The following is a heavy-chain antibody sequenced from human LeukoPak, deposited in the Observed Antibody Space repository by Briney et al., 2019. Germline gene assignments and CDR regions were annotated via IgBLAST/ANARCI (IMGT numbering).Heavy chain of an antibody. CDR3: ARGTYYYDSSGYYYFDY. J-gene: IGHJ4*02. CDR1: GYTLTELS. Sequence: ASVKVSCKVSGYTLTELSMHWVRQAPGKGLEWMGGFDPEDGETIYAQKFQGRVTMTEDTSTDTAYMELSRLRSDDTAVYYCARGTYYYDSSGYYYFDYWGQGTLVTVSS. D-gene: IGHD3-22*01. V-gene: IGHV1-24*01. CDR2: FDPEDGET.